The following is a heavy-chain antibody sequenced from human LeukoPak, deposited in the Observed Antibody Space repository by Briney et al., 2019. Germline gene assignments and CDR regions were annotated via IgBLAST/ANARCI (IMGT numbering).Heavy chain of an antibody. V-gene: IGHV3-21*01. D-gene: IGHD3-9*01. J-gene: IGHJ3*02. CDR3: ARPRSILTGLGYAFDI. Sequence: GGSLRLSCAASGFTFSSYSMNWVRQAPGKGLEWVSSISSSSSYIYYADSVKGRFTISRDNAKNSLYLQMNSLRAEDTAVYYCARPRSILTGLGYAFDIWGQGTMVTVSS. CDR1: GFTFSSYS. CDR2: ISSSSSYI.